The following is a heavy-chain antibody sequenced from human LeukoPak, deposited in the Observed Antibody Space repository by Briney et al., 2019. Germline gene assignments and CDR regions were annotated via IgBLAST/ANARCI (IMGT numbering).Heavy chain of an antibody. Sequence: SETLSLTCTVSGYSISSGYYWGWIRQPPGKGLEWIGSIYHSGSTYYNPSLKSRVTISVDTSKNQFSLKLSSVTAADTAVYYCARAYMVRGVISWFDPWGQGTLVTVSS. D-gene: IGHD3-10*01. CDR3: ARAYMVRGVISWFDP. CDR2: IYHSGST. CDR1: GYSISSGYY. J-gene: IGHJ5*02. V-gene: IGHV4-38-2*02.